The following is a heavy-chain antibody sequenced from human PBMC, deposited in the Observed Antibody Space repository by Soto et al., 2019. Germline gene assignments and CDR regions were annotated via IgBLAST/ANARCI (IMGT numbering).Heavy chain of an antibody. J-gene: IGHJ4*02. V-gene: IGHV4-34*01. CDR1: CGSFSVYY. D-gene: IGHD1-26*01. Sequence: LSLTCAVYCGSFSVYYWIWIRQPPGKGLEWIGEINHSGSTNYNPSLKSRVTISVDTSKNQFSLKLSSVTAADTAVYYCARASSGSFRDYWGQGTLVTVSS. CDR3: ARASSGSFRDY. CDR2: INHSGST.